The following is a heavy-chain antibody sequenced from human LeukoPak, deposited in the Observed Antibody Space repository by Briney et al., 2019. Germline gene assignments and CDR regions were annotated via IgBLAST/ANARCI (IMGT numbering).Heavy chain of an antibody. CDR1: GFTVSDNY. Sequence: GGSLRLSCAASGFTVSDNYMSWVRQAPGKGLEWVSILYTGGSTYYADSVKGRFTNSRDNSKNTVYLQMNSLRAEDTAVYFCARVDYYDSSTSPYWGQGTLDTVSS. CDR3: ARVDYYDSSTSPY. CDR2: LYTGGST. D-gene: IGHD3-22*01. V-gene: IGHV3-53*01. J-gene: IGHJ4*02.